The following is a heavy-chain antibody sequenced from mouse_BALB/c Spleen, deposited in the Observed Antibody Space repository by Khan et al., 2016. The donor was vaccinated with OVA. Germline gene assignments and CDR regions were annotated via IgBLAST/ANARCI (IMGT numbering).Heavy chain of an antibody. J-gene: IGHJ4*01. V-gene: IGHV3-2*02. CDR1: GYSITSNYA. CDR2: ISYSGST. D-gene: IGHD1-2*01. CDR3: AKKDYYGYGVEY. Sequence: EVQLQESGPGLVKPSQSLSLTCTVTGYSITSNYAWNWIRQFPGNKLEWMGYISYSGSTSYNPSLKSRISITRDTSKNQFFLQLNSVTTEDTATYKCAKKDYYGYGVEYWGQGTTVTVSS.